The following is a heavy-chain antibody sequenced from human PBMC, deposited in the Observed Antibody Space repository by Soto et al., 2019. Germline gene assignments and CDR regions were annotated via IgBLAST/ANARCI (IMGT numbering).Heavy chain of an antibody. Sequence: GASVKVSCKASGYTFTSYAMNWVRQAPGQRHEGMGWINAGNGNTKYSQKFQGRVAITRDTSASTAYMELSSLRSEDTAVYYCARDDRLWFGELLPSKWFVPRGKAALVTVSS. D-gene: IGHD3-10*01. CDR1: GYTFTSYA. J-gene: IGHJ5*02. V-gene: IGHV1-3*01. CDR2: INAGNGNT. CDR3: ARDDRLWFGELLPSKWFVP.